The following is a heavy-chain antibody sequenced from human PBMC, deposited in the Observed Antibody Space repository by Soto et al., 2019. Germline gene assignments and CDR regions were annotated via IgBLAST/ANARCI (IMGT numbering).Heavy chain of an antibody. Sequence: QAQLVESGGGVVQPGRSLTLSCAASGFIFSSYGMHWVRQAPGKGLEWVACIWYDGSHQYYADSVKGRFTISRDNSKNTLYLQMDSLRAEDTAVYDCARRGTVREPHGMDVWGQGTTVTVSS. D-gene: IGHD6-25*01. CDR1: GFIFSSYG. CDR3: ARRGTVREPHGMDV. CDR2: IWYDGSHQ. V-gene: IGHV3-33*01. J-gene: IGHJ6*02.